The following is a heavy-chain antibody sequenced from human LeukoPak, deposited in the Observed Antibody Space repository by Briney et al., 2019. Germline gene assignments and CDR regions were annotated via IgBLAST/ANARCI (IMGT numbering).Heavy chain of an antibody. Sequence: GGSLRPSCAASGFTFSSHGMSWVRQAPGKGLEWVAFIRYDGSNKYYADSVKGRFTISRDNSKNTLYLQMNSLRAEDTAVYYCAKDWAIAGSYYCMDVWGKGTTVTISS. CDR2: IRYDGSNK. D-gene: IGHD2-2*01. CDR3: AKDWAIAGSYYCMDV. CDR1: GFTFSSHG. V-gene: IGHV3-30*02. J-gene: IGHJ6*03.